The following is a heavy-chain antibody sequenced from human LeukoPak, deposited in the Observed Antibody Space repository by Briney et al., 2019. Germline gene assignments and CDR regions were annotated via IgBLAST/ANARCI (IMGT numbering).Heavy chain of an antibody. Sequence: SETLSLTCTVSGGSISSYYWSWIRQPPGKGLEWIGYIYYSGSTNYNPSLKSRVTISVDTSKNQFSLKLSSVTAADTAVYYCVGGDYSQLDYWGQGTLVTVSS. D-gene: IGHD4-11*01. CDR3: VGGDYSQLDY. V-gene: IGHV4-59*01. J-gene: IGHJ4*02. CDR1: GGSISSYY. CDR2: IYYSGST.